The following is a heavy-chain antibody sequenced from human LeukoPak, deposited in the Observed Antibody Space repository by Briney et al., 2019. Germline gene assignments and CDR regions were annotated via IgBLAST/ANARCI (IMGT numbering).Heavy chain of an antibody. D-gene: IGHD5-12*01. J-gene: IGHJ4*02. CDR1: GSTFSSYG. CDR3: ARDLEEEWLLDY. CDR2: IWYDGSNK. Sequence: GRSLRLSCAASGSTFSSYGMHWVRQAPGKGLEGVAVIWYDGSNKYYADSVKGRFTISRDNSKNTLYLQMNSLRAEDTAVYYCARDLEEEWLLDYWGQGTLVTDSS. V-gene: IGHV3-33*01.